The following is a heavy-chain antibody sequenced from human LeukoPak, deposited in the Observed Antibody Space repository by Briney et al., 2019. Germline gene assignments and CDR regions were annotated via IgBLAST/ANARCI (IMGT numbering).Heavy chain of an antibody. Sequence: PGGSLRLSCAASGFTFSSYAMSWVRQPPGKGLEWIGCIYHSGSTYYNPSLKSRFTISIDTSKNHFSLKLSSVTAADTAVYYCARVSFNGRNDYWGQGTLVTVSS. V-gene: IGHV4-38-2*01. CDR3: ARVSFNGRNDY. J-gene: IGHJ4*02. CDR1: GFTFSSYA. CDR2: IYHSGST.